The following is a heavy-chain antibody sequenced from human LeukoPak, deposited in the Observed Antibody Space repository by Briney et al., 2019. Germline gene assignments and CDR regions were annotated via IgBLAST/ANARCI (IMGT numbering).Heavy chain of an antibody. Sequence: SGTLSLTCAVSGGSISSGGYSWSWIRQPPGKGLEWIGYIYHSGSTYYNPSLKSRVTISVDRSKNQFSLKLSSVTAADTAVYYCARAVGSSGPYNWFDPWGQGTLVTVSS. V-gene: IGHV4-30-2*01. J-gene: IGHJ5*02. D-gene: IGHD3-22*01. CDR1: GGSISSGGYS. CDR3: ARAVGSSGPYNWFDP. CDR2: IYHSGST.